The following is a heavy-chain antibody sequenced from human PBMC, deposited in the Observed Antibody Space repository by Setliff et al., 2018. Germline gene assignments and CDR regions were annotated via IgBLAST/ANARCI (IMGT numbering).Heavy chain of an antibody. Sequence: GGSLRLSCAASGFTFSTYYMHWVRQPPGKGLEWVAFVHYDGSVKNYVDSVKGRFSISRDNTKNSLYLQMNSLRAEDTAVYYCARDPFGNPVFDPWGQGTLVTVSS. CDR3: ARDPFGNPVFDP. V-gene: IGHV3-30*02. CDR2: VHYDGSVK. D-gene: IGHD3-10*01. CDR1: GFTFSTYY. J-gene: IGHJ5*02.